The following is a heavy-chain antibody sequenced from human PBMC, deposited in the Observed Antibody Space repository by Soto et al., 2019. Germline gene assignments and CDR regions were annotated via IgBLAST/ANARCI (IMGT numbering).Heavy chain of an antibody. J-gene: IGHJ5*02. D-gene: IGHD6-13*01. CDR3: TRDASRDSSARGWFDP. Sequence: PGGSLRLSCAASGFTFRSFTMNWVRQAPGKGLEWVSTISSNSAYIYYTDALRGRFTISRDNAKNSLHLQMNSLRAEDTAVYYCTRDASRDSSARGWFDPWGSGTL. V-gene: IGHV3-21*01. CDR1: GFTFRSFT. CDR2: ISSNSAYI.